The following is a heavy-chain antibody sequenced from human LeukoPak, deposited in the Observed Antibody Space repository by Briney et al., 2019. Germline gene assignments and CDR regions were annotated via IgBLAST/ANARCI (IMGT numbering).Heavy chain of an antibody. V-gene: IGHV3-66*01. CDR2: IYSGGST. D-gene: IGHD1-14*01. J-gene: IGHJ3*02. CDR1: GFTVSSNY. Sequence: PGGSLRLSCAASGFTVSSNYMSWVRQAPGKGLEWVAVIYSGGSTYYADSVKGRFTISRDNSKNTLYLQMNSLRAEDTAVYYCARVNRLLDAFDIWGQGTMVTVSS. CDR3: ARVNRLLDAFDI.